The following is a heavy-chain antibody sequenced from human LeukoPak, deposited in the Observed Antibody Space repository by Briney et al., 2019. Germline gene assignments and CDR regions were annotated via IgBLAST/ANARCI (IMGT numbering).Heavy chain of an antibody. CDR3: ASDYGEKDDAFDI. D-gene: IGHD4-17*01. CDR1: GGSISGYY. Sequence: SETLSLTCTVSGGSISGYYWIWIRQPPGKGLEWIGYIYYSGSTYYNPSLKSRVTISVDTSKNQFSLKLSSVTAADTAVYYCASDYGEKDDAFDIWGQGTMVTVSS. V-gene: IGHV4-59*08. CDR2: IYYSGST. J-gene: IGHJ3*02.